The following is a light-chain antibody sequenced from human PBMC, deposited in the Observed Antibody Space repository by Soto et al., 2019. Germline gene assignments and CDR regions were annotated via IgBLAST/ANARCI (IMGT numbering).Light chain of an antibody. V-gene: IGLV2-14*03. CDR1: SSDVGGYNY. J-gene: IGLJ1*01. CDR2: DVS. CDR3: SAYTTSNTRLIV. Sequence: QSVQTQPGSVSGSPGQSIHISCTGTSSDVGGYNYVSWYQHPPCNAPKLIIYDVSNRPSGVSNPFSGSKSGNTASLTISGLQPYYEADYYISAYTTSNTRLIVFGTGTKVTV.